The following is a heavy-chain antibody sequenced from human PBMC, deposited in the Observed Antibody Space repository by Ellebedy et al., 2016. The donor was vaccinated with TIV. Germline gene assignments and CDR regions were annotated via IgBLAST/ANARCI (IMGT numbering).Heavy chain of an antibody. J-gene: IGHJ4*02. Sequence: AASVKVSCKASGYPFPNYGVSWVRQAPGQGLEWVRWINAYNGNTKYGQKFQGRISLTTDTSMCTAYMELRSLRSDDTGVYFCARDVPADAAALLDYWGQGTRVTGSS. V-gene: IGHV1-18*04. CDR3: ARDVPADAAALLDY. CDR2: INAYNGNT. D-gene: IGHD2-2*01. CDR1: GYPFPNYG.